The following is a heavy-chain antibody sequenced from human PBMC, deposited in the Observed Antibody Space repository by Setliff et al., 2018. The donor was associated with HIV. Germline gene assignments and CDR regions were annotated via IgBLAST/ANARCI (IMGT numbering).Heavy chain of an antibody. D-gene: IGHD2-8*01. CDR2: IIPLYGTS. CDR1: GDTFSNSA. V-gene: IGHV1-69*05. J-gene: IGHJ4*02. CDR3: ASASGYCRSGVCYIGVHKTPDKYYCDS. Sequence: GASVKVSCKASGDTFSNSAIYWVRQAPGQGLEWMGGIIPLYGTSKYAQKFQGRVAITTDELMTTAYMELTSRRSEDTAVYFCASASGYCRSGVCYIGVHKTPDKYYCDSWGQGTLVTVSS.